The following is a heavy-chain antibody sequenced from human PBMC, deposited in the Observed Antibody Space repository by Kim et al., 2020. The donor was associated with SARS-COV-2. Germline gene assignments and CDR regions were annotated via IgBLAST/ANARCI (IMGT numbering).Heavy chain of an antibody. J-gene: IGHJ4*02. D-gene: IGHD3-3*01. V-gene: IGHV3-21*01. Sequence: SVRGRFTISRDNAKNSLYLQMNSLRAEDTAVYYCARGVTYYDFWSGYYFDYWGQGTLVTVSS. CDR3: ARGVTYYDFWSGYYFDY.